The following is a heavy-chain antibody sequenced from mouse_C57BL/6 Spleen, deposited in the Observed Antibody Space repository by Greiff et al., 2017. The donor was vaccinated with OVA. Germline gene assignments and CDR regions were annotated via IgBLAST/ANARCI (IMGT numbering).Heavy chain of an antibody. CDR1: GYTFTDYY. D-gene: IGHD2-4*01. V-gene: IGHV1-26*01. J-gene: IGHJ2*01. CDR3: ARRSYYDYDGGFDY. CDR2: INPNNGGT. Sequence: EVQLQQSGPELVKPGASVKISCKASGYTFTDYYMNWVKQSHGKSLEWIGDINPNNGGTSYNQKFKGKATLTVDKSSSTAYMELRSLTSEDSAVYYCARRSYYDYDGGFDYWGQGTTLTVSS.